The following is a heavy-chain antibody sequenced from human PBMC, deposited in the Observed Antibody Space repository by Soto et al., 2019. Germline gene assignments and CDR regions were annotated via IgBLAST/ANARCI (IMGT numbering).Heavy chain of an antibody. V-gene: IGHV5-10-1*01. CDR2: IDPSDSYT. Sequence: GESLKISCKGSGYSFTSYWISWVRQMPGKGLEWMGRIDPSDSYTNYSPSFQGHVTISADKSISTAYLQWSSLKASDTAMYYCSSLNSSGWYYYHGMDVWGKWTTVTVA. J-gene: IGHJ6*04. CDR1: GYSFTSYW. D-gene: IGHD6-19*01. CDR3: SSLNSSGWYYYHGMDV.